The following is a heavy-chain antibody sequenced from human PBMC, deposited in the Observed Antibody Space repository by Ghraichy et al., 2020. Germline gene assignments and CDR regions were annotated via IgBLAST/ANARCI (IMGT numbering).Heavy chain of an antibody. D-gene: IGHD3-22*01. CDR3: ARWARFHVIVVSSKAFDV. CDR1: GFSFSAYA. CDR2: ISGSGGDGT. J-gene: IGHJ3*01. V-gene: IGHV3-23*01. Sequence: GGSLRLSCAASGFSFSAYAMAWVRQAPGKGLEWVSHISGSGGDGTYYADSVKGRFIISRDNSKDTVYLQMNSLRAEDTAVYYCARWARFHVIVVSSKAFDVWGQGTMVPSLQ.